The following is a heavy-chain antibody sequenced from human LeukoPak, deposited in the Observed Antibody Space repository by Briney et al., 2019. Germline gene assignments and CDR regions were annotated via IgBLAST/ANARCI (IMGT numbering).Heavy chain of an antibody. CDR1: VYTFTIYG. V-gene: IGHV1-18*01. J-gene: IGHJ4*02. Sequence: ASVSVSFKASVYTFTIYGISWVRQAPGQGLEWMGWISAYNGNTNYTQKLQGRVTMTTDTSTSTAYMELRSLRSDDTAVYYCARGGVSGPFDYWGQGTLVTVSS. D-gene: IGHD3-10*01. CDR2: ISAYNGNT. CDR3: ARGGVSGPFDY.